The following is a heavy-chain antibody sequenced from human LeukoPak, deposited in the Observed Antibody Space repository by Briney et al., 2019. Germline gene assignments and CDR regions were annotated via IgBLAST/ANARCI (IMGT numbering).Heavy chain of an antibody. D-gene: IGHD4-23*01. V-gene: IGHV3-7*01. Sequence: PGGSLRLSCAASGFTFRSYWMTWVRQYPGKGLEWVANIKQDGSETYYADSVKGRFTISRDNAKRSLYLQMNSLRAEDTAVYYCARAYGGNAHNWFDPWGQGTLVTVSS. CDR1: GFTFRSYW. CDR2: IKQDGSET. CDR3: ARAYGGNAHNWFDP. J-gene: IGHJ5*02.